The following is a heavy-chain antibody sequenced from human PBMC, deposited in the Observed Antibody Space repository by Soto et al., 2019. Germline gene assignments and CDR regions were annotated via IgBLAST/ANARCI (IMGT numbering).Heavy chain of an antibody. CDR2: IGTSDDT. Sequence: EVQLVESGGALVPPGGSLRLSCAASGFTFSYYDMHWVRQAEGKGLEWVAAIGTSDDTYYADSVQGRFCISREDAKDSLYLQMSSLRAEDTAVYYCARGLLGAIDYWGQGTLVTVSS. CDR3: ARGLLGAIDY. CDR1: GFTFSYYD. D-gene: IGHD3-16*01. V-gene: IGHV3-13*01. J-gene: IGHJ4*02.